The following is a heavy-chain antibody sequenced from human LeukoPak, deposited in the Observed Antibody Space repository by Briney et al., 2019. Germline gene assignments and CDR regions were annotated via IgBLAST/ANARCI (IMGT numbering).Heavy chain of an antibody. CDR3: ARDYYYDSSGGPDY. Sequence: PGGSLRLSCAASGFTFSSYSMNWVRQAPGKGLEWVSYISSSSSTMYYADSVKGRFTISRDNAKNSLYLQMNSLRAEDTAVYYCARDYYYDSSGGPDYWGQGTLVTVSS. D-gene: IGHD3-22*01. V-gene: IGHV3-48*01. CDR1: GFTFSSYS. CDR2: ISSSSSTM. J-gene: IGHJ4*02.